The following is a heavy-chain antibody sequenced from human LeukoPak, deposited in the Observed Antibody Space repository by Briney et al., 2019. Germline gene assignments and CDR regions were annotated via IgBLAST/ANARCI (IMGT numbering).Heavy chain of an antibody. Sequence: GGSLRLSCAASGFTFSSYAMHWVRQAPGKGLEWVAVISYDGSNKYYADSVKGRFTISRDNSKNTLYLQMNSLRAEDTAVYYCAREGFSSCNDYWGQGTLVTVSS. V-gene: IGHV3-30-3*01. CDR1: GFTFSSYA. CDR3: AREGFSSCNDY. J-gene: IGHJ4*02. D-gene: IGHD6-6*01. CDR2: ISYDGSNK.